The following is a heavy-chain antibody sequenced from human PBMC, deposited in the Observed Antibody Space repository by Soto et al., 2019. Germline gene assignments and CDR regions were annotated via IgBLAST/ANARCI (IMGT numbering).Heavy chain of an antibody. Sequence: QVQLVQSGAEVKKPGASVKVSCKASGYTFTSYDINWVRQATGQGLEWMGWMNPNSGNTGYAQKFQGRVTMTRNTSISTAYMELSSLRSEDTAVYYCARGQFSEGSGSYRIYNYYYMDVWGKGTTVTVSS. D-gene: IGHD3-10*01. V-gene: IGHV1-8*01. CDR2: MNPNSGNT. CDR3: ARGQFSEGSGSYRIYNYYYMDV. J-gene: IGHJ6*03. CDR1: GYTFTSYD.